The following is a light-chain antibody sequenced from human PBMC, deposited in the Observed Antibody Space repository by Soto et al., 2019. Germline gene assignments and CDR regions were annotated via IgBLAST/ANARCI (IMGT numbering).Light chain of an antibody. CDR3: QQRRRWPPLT. Sequence: EIVLTQSPATLSLSPGERATLSCRASQYINTYLVWYQQKPGQAPRLLIYDASNRGTGIPDRFSGSGSGTDFTLTISSLGPEDFAVYYCQQRRRWPPLTFGGGTKVEIK. V-gene: IGKV3-11*01. CDR2: DAS. J-gene: IGKJ4*01. CDR1: QYINTY.